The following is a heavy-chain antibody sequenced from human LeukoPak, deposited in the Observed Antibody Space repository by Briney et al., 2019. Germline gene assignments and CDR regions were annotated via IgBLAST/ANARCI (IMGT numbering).Heavy chain of an antibody. CDR3: AKDSQSYGPGSYYPFDY. CDR2: ISGSGDST. V-gene: IGHV3-23*01. Sequence: TGGSLRLSCAASGFTFSIFAMSWVRQAPGKGLEWVSAISGSGDSTYYADSVKGRFTISRDNSKNTLYLQMNSLRAEDTAVYCFAKDSQSYGPGSYYPFDYWGQGTLVTVSS. CDR1: GFTFSIFA. J-gene: IGHJ4*02. D-gene: IGHD3-10*01.